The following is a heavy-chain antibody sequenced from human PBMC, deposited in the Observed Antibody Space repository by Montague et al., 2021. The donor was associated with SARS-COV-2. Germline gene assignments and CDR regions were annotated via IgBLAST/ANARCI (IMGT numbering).Heavy chain of an antibody. D-gene: IGHD1-26*01. CDR3: ARQFPSYHATNNCYPYYFDG. V-gene: IGHV4-39*01. Sequence: SETLSLTCTVSGGSISSPDYYWCWIRQSPGKGLEWIGSISYTGRTYYNPSLRSRVSFSMDTSKNHFSLSLSSVTVADTAVYSCARQFPSYHATNNCYPYYFDGWGQGALVTVSS. CDR1: GGSISSPDYY. J-gene: IGHJ4*02. CDR2: ISYTGRT.